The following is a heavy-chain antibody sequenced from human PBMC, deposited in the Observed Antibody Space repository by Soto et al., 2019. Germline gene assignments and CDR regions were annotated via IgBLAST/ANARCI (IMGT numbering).Heavy chain of an antibody. V-gene: IGHV3-30-3*01. Sequence: QVQLVESGGGVVQPGRSLRLSCAASGFTFSSYAMHWVRQAPGKGLEWVAVISYVGSNKYYADSVKGRFTISRDNSKNTLYLQMNSLRAEDTAVYYCARDSLDIVVVVAATHYGMDVWGQGTTVTVSS. CDR1: GFTFSSYA. D-gene: IGHD2-15*01. CDR2: ISYVGSNK. J-gene: IGHJ6*02. CDR3: ARDSLDIVVVVAATHYGMDV.